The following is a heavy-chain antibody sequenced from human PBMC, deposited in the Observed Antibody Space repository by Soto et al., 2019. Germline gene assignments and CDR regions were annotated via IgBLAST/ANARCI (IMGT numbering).Heavy chain of an antibody. D-gene: IGHD6-19*01. V-gene: IGHV4-30-2*01. Sequence: SETLSLTCHMSGDSYSISTYSWSWIRQPPGKTLQWIGFIYQSGVTSYNPSLASRVSISLDRSNNQCSLKLKSVTAADTAVYFCAGMPYTSGLRFDPWGPGTLVTVSS. CDR2: IYQSGVT. J-gene: IGHJ5*02. CDR1: GDSYSISTYS. CDR3: AGMPYTSGLRFDP.